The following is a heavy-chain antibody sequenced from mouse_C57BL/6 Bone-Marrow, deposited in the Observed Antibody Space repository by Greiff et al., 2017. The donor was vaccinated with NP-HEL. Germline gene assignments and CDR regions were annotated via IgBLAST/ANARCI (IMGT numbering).Heavy chain of an antibody. CDR3: ARALLYYGSSHWYFNV. V-gene: IGHV14-3*01. CDR1: GFNIKNTY. J-gene: IGHJ1*03. Sequence: EVKLVESVAELVRPGASVKLSCTASGFNIKNTYMHWVKQRPEQGLEWIGRIDPANGNTKYAPKFQGKATITADTSSNTAYLQLSSLTSEDTAIYYCARALLYYGSSHWYFNVWGTGTTVTVSS. D-gene: IGHD1-1*01. CDR2: IDPANGNT.